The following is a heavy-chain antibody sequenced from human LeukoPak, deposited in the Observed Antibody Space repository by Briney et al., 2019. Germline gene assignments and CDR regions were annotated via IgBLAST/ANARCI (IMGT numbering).Heavy chain of an antibody. J-gene: IGHJ6*02. Sequence: GGSLRLSCAASGFTFSNYFMHWVRQAPGKGLEYFSAISRTGGTTYYTDSVKGRFTISRDNSKNTLYLQMGSLRAEDTAVYYCARNAYGAQTPSDVWGQGTTVTVSS. CDR2: ISRTGGTT. D-gene: IGHD4-17*01. CDR1: GFTFSNYF. V-gene: IGHV3-64*02. CDR3: ARNAYGAQTPSDV.